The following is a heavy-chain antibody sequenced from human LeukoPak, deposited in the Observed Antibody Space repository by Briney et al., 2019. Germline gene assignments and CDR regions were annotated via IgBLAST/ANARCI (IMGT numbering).Heavy chain of an antibody. J-gene: IGHJ4*02. V-gene: IGHV3-20*04. CDR3: ARRAHGSQWLVHFDD. CDR1: GFTFDDYG. CDR2: IHWNGGST. Sequence: GGSLRLSCAASGFTFDDYGMSWVRQAPGKGLEWVSGIHWNGGSTGYADSVKGRFTISRDNAKNSLYLQMNSLRAEDTALYYCARRAHGSQWLVHFDDWGQGTLVTVSS. D-gene: IGHD6-19*01.